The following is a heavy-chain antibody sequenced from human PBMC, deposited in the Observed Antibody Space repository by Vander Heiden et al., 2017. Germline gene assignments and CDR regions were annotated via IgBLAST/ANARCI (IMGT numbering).Heavy chain of an antibody. CDR2: ILNSGTTT. J-gene: IGHJ4*02. CDR1: GFTFSSYA. CDR3: ANRYFDY. V-gene: IGHV3-23*01. D-gene: IGHD3-9*01. Sequence: EVQLLEPGGGLVQPGGSLRLSFAASGFTFSSYAMSWVRQAPGKGLEWVSAILNSGTTTYYADSVKGRFTISRDNSKNTLYLQMNSLRAEDTAVYYCANRYFDYWGQGTLVTVSP.